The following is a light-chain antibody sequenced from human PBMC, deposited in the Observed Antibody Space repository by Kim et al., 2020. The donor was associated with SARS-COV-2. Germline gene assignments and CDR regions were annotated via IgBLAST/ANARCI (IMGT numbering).Light chain of an antibody. J-gene: IGLJ1*01. Sequence: SYELTQPPSLSVAPGKTATITCGGDDIGSKGVHWYQQKSGQAPVVVIYYDNDRPSGTPERISGSNSGNIATLTISRVEVGDEADYYCQVWDSRTDRYVFG. CDR1: DIGSKG. CDR2: YDN. V-gene: IGLV3-21*04. CDR3: QVWDSRTDRYV.